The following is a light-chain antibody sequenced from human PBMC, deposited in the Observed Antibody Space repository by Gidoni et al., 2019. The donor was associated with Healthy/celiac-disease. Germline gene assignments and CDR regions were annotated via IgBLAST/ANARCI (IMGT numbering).Light chain of an antibody. Sequence: IDLTQSPATLSLSPGERATLSCRSSQSVSSYLAWYQQKPGHAPRLLIYDASNRATGIPARFSGSGSGTDFTLTISSLEPEDFAVYYCQQRSNWPQITFGQGTRLEIK. V-gene: IGKV3-11*01. CDR2: DAS. CDR3: QQRSNWPQIT. CDR1: QSVSSY. J-gene: IGKJ5*01.